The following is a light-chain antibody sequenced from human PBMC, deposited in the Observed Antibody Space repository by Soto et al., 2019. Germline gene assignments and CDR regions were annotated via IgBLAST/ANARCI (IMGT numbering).Light chain of an antibody. V-gene: IGLV2-14*01. CDR1: SSDVGSYNY. J-gene: IGLJ1*01. CDR2: EVS. Sequence: SVLTQPASVSGSPGQSITISCTGTSSDVGSYNYVSWYQQHPGKAPKLMIYEVSDRPSGISSRFSGSKSGNTASLTISGLQTEDGADYYCSSYTSSSTLFGTGTKVTAL. CDR3: SSYTSSSTL.